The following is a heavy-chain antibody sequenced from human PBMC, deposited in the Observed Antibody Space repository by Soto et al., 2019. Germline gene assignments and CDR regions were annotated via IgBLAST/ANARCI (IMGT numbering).Heavy chain of an antibody. V-gene: IGHV3-23*01. Sequence: EVELLESGGGLVQPGGSLRLSCVASRFTFTSYAMSWVRQAPGKGLEWVAAISASGGATIHADSVKGRLTISRVNSKNTLYLQMNSLRAEDTAVYYCAKDVEGGSLFRGAFDYWGQGTQVTVSS. CDR3: AKDVEGGSLFRGAFDY. D-gene: IGHD1-26*01. CDR2: ISASGGAT. CDR1: RFTFTSYA. J-gene: IGHJ4*02.